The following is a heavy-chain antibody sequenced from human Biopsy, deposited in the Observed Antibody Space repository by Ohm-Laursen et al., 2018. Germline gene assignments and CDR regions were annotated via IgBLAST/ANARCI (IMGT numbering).Heavy chain of an antibody. CDR3: AKGGYCTTSSCYMDLDY. CDR2: ISGSGGNT. Sequence: SLRLSCAASGFIFSTYTMNWVRQAPGKGLEWVSTISGSGGNTYYADSVRGRFTVSRDGSKSTLYLQMSSLSAEDTASYYCAKGGYCTTSSCYMDLDYWGQGTLVTVSS. D-gene: IGHD2-2*02. J-gene: IGHJ4*02. V-gene: IGHV3-23*01. CDR1: GFIFSTYT.